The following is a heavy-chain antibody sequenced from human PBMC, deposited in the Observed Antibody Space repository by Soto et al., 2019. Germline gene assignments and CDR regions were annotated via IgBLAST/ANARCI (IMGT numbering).Heavy chain of an antibody. CDR1: GFTFSSYS. V-gene: IGHV3-48*02. CDR3: AREISVLWFGVYYNWMDV. Sequence: EVQLVESGGGLVQPGGSLRLSCAASGFTFSSYSINWVREAPGKGLEWVSYISSSSSTIYYADSVNVRFTISRDNAKTSLYLQLNSLRDEDTAVYYCAREISVLWFGVYYNWMDVWGKGTTVTVSS. D-gene: IGHD3-10*01. CDR2: ISSSSSTI. J-gene: IGHJ6*04.